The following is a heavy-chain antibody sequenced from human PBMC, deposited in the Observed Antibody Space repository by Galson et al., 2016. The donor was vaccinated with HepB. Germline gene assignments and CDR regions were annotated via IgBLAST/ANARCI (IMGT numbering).Heavy chain of an antibody. J-gene: IGHJ6*02. V-gene: IGHV3-64*01. CDR2: ITNNGITT. CDR1: GFTFGDYA. CDR3: TRNTFIAARPMDV. Sequence: SLRLSCAASGFTFGDYAMHWVRQAPGKGLEYVSGITNNGITTYYANSVKGRFTISRDNSKNTLYLQMGSLRAEDMGAFYCTRNTFIAARPMDVWGQGTTVTVSS. D-gene: IGHD6-6*01.